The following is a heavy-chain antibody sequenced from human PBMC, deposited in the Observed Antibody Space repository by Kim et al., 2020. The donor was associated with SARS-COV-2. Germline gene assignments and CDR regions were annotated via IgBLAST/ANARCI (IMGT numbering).Heavy chain of an antibody. J-gene: IGHJ5*02. V-gene: IGHV1-46*01. D-gene: IGHD2-2*01. Sequence: QKFQGRVTMTRDTSTSTVYMELSSLRSEDTAVYYCARDLCSSTSCYLEDPWGQGTLVTVSS. CDR3: ARDLCSSTSCYLEDP.